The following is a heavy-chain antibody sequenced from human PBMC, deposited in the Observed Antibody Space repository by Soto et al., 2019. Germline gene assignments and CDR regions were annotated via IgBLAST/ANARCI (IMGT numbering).Heavy chain of an antibody. CDR3: AAPHYQTIFGVVRRYYYYGMDV. CDR1: GFTFSSYA. Sequence: GGSLRLSCAASGFTFSSYALTWVRQAPGKGLEWVSGISDGGDSTHYADSVKGRFTVSRDNSKNTLYLQINSLRSEDTAVYYCAAPHYQTIFGVVRRYYYYGMDVWGQGTTVTVSS. V-gene: IGHV3-23*01. D-gene: IGHD3-3*01. J-gene: IGHJ6*02. CDR2: ISDGGDST.